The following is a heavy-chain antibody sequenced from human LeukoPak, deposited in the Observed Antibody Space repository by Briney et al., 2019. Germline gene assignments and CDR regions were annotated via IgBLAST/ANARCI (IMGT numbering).Heavy chain of an antibody. CDR3: ASYRYKWNDGKPDAFDI. D-gene: IGHD1-1*01. CDR1: GYTLIELS. Sequence: EASVKVSCKVSGYTLIELSLHWVRQAPGKGLEWMGSFDPQDGETIYAQTFQGRVTMTEDTSTDTAYMELSSLRSEDTAVYYCASYRYKWNDGKPDAFDIWGQGTMVTVSS. J-gene: IGHJ3*02. V-gene: IGHV1-24*01. CDR2: FDPQDGET.